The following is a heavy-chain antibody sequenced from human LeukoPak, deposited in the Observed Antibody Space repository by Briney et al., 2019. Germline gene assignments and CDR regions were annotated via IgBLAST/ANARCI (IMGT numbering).Heavy chain of an antibody. Sequence: SETLSLTCTVSGGSISSYYWSWIRQPPGKGLEWIGYIYYSGSTNYNPSLKSRVTISVDTSKNQFSLKLSSVTAADTAVYYCAPVGGRGGNYYFDYWGQGTLVTVSS. J-gene: IGHJ4*02. CDR3: APVGGRGGNYYFDY. D-gene: IGHD3-10*01. CDR2: IYYSGST. V-gene: IGHV4-59*12. CDR1: GGSISSYY.